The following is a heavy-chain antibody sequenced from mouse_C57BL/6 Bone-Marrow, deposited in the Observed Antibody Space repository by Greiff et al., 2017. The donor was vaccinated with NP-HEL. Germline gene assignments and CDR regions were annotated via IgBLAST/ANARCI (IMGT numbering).Heavy chain of an antibody. CDR2: ILPGSGST. CDR1: GYTFTGYW. J-gene: IGHJ4*01. D-gene: IGHD2-4*01. CDR3: AKDYGEGYAMDY. Sequence: QVQLQQSGAELMKPGASVKLSCTASGYTFTGYWIEWVKQRPGHGLEWIGEILPGSGSTNYNEKFKGKATFTADTSSNTAYMQISSLKTEDSAIYDCAKDYGEGYAMDYWGQGTSVTVSS. V-gene: IGHV1-9*01.